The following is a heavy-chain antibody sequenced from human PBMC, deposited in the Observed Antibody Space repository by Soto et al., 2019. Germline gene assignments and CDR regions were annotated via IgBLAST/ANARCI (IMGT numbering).Heavy chain of an antibody. D-gene: IGHD3-10*01. CDR2: IDNAGTDS. CDR1: GFTLSGRS. CDR3: ARGWFGPDV. V-gene: IGHV3-74*01. J-gene: IGHJ6*04. Sequence: EVQPVESGGGLVQPGGSLRLSCAASGFTLSGRSMHWVRQAPGKGLVWVSGIDNAGTDSTYADSVKGRFTSSRDNAKNMLYLQMNRLRVEDTAVYYRARGWFGPDVWGKGTTVTVSS.